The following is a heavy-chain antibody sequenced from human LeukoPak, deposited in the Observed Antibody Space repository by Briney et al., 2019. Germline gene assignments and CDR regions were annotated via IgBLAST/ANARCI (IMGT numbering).Heavy chain of an antibody. CDR3: ARSSYDSSGYSEWFDP. D-gene: IGHD3-22*01. J-gene: IGHJ5*02. Sequence: GGSLRLSCAASGFTVSSNYMSRVRQAPGKGLEWVSVIYSGGSTYYADSVKGRFTISRDNSKNTLYLQMNSLRAEDTAVYYCARSSYDSSGYSEWFDPWGQGTLVTVSS. CDR2: IYSGGST. V-gene: IGHV3-53*01. CDR1: GFTVSSNY.